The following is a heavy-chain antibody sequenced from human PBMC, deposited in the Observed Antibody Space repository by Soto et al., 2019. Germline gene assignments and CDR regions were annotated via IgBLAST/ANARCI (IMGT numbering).Heavy chain of an antibody. V-gene: IGHV1-69*13. Sequence: SVKVSCKASGGTFSSYAISWVRQAPGQGLEWMGGIIPIFGTANYAQKFQGRVTITADESTSTAYMELSSLRSEDTAVYYCARGSPAPQIVVVTAYWFDPWGQGTLVTVS. D-gene: IGHD2-21*02. CDR1: GGTFSSYA. J-gene: IGHJ5*02. CDR3: ARGSPAPQIVVVTAYWFDP. CDR2: IIPIFGTA.